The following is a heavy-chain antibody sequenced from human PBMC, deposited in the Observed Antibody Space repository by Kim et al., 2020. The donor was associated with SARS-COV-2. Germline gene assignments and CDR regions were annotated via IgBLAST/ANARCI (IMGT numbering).Heavy chain of an antibody. CDR3: ARSRVGATAFDI. V-gene: IGHV3-53*01. J-gene: IGHJ3*02. Sequence: GGSLRLSCAASGFTVSSNYMSWVRQAPGKGLEWVSVIYSGGSTYYADSVKGRFTISRDNSKNTLYLQMNSLRAEDTAVYYCARSRVGATAFDIWGQGTMVTVSS. CDR1: GFTVSSNY. D-gene: IGHD1-26*01. CDR2: IYSGGST.